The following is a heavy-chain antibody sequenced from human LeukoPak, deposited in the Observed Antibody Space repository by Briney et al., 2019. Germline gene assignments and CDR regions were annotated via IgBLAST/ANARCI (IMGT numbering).Heavy chain of an antibody. CDR2: ISGSGGST. V-gene: IGHV3-23*01. CDR1: GFTFSSYA. J-gene: IGHJ4*02. Sequence: PGGSLRLSCAASGFTFSSYAMSWVRQAPGKGLEWVSAISGSGGSTYYADSVKGRFTISRDNSKNTLYLQMNSLRAEDTAVYYCAKPMYSSSWGDSYYFDYWGQGTLVTVSS. CDR3: AKPMYSSSWGDSYYFDY. D-gene: IGHD6-13*01.